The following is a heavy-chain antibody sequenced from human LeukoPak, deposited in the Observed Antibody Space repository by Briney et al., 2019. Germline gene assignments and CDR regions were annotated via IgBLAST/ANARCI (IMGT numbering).Heavy chain of an antibody. Sequence: GGSLRLSCAASGFTFSSYEMNWVRQAPGKGLEWVSYISSSGSTIYYADSAKGRSTIPRDIAKNSLYLRMNSLTAVDTADYCCVRSGSPTLGGVWGKGTTVTISS. D-gene: IGHD2-2*01. J-gene: IGHJ6*04. V-gene: IGHV3-48*03. CDR1: GFTFSSYE. CDR2: ISSSGSTI. CDR3: VRSGSPTLGGV.